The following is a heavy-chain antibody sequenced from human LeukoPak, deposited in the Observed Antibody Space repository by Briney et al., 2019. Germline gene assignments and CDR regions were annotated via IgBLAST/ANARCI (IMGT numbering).Heavy chain of an antibody. Sequence: ASVKVSCKASGYTFTCYYMHWVRQAPGQGLEWMGWINPNSGGTNYAQKFQGRVTMTRDTSISTAYMELSRLRSDDTAVYYCARAHDYINYYYYYMDVWGKGTTVTVSS. V-gene: IGHV1-2*02. D-gene: IGHD4/OR15-4a*01. CDR2: INPNSGGT. CDR1: GYTFTCYY. J-gene: IGHJ6*03. CDR3: ARAHDYINYYYYYMDV.